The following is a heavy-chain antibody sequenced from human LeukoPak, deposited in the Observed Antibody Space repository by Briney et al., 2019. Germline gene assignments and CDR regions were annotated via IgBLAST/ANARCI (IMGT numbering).Heavy chain of an antibody. D-gene: IGHD5-12*01. CDR3: ARDSPAEIVAG. Sequence: QTGGSLRLSCSASGFTFTNYGMSWVRQAPGKGLEWVSYISADSTTIYYADSVRGRFTISRDNAKNSLYLQMDSLTADDTAVYYYARDSPAEIVAGWGQGTLVTVSS. J-gene: IGHJ4*02. CDR2: ISADSTTI. V-gene: IGHV3-48*04. CDR1: GFTFTNYG.